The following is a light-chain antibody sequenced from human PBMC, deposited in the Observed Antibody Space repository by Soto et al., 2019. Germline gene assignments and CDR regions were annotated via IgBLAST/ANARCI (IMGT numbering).Light chain of an antibody. V-gene: IGKV3-20*01. CDR1: QSVTTRY. Sequence: EIVLTQSPGTLSLSPGERATLSCRASQSVTTRYLAWYQQKPGQAPRLLIHGVSRRATGIPDRFSGSGSGTDFILTISRLEPEDFAVYYCQQFGTSPLVTFGPGTKVDIK. CDR3: QQFGTSPLVT. J-gene: IGKJ3*01. CDR2: GVS.